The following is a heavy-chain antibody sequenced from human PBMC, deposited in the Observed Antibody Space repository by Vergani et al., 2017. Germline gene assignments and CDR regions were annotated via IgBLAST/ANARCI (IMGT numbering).Heavy chain of an antibody. CDR3: TRHWAVVAANNWFDP. J-gene: IGHJ5*02. V-gene: IGHV4-31*03. D-gene: IGHD2-15*01. Sequence: QVQLRESGPGLVKPSQTLSLTCSVSGAYVGSGGYYWSWVRQRPGMGLDWIGYIYYSGTTYYNPSLESRLTISLDTSENHLSLKLTSVTAADTAVYYCTRHWAVVAANNWFDPWGQGTLVTVSS. CDR1: GAYVGSGGYY. CDR2: IYYSGTT.